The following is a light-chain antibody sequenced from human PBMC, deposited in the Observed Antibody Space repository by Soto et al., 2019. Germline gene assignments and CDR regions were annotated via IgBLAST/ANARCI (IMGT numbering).Light chain of an antibody. V-gene: IGLV2-14*01. CDR2: DVS. J-gene: IGLJ2*01. Sequence: QSVLTQPASVSGSPGQSITISCTGTSSDVGGYNYVSWYQQHPGKAPKLMIYDVSNRPSGVSNRFSGSKSGNTASLTISGLQAEDEADYYCSSYTSSSTLDVVFGGGTNSPS. CDR3: SSYTSSSTLDVV. CDR1: SSDVGGYNY.